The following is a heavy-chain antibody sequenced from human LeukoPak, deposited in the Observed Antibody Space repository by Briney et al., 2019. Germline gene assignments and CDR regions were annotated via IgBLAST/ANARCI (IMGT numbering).Heavy chain of an antibody. CDR2: IYTSGRT. D-gene: IGHD1-26*01. CDR1: GGSITFGSYY. Sequence: SETLSLTCTVSGGSITFGSYYWTWIRQPAGKGLEWIGRIYTSGRTFYNPSLRSRVTISMDTSMNQFSLRLNSVTAADTAVYYCARGRRVGALHYYYYYYMDVWGKGTTVTVSS. J-gene: IGHJ6*03. CDR3: ARGRRVGALHYYYYYYMDV. V-gene: IGHV4-61*02.